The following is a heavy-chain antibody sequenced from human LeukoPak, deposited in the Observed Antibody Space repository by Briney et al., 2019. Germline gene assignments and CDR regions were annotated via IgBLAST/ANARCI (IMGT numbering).Heavy chain of an antibody. J-gene: IGHJ4*02. V-gene: IGHV1-69*02. CDR3: ARGMPFGDLAESVTTDETGTDY. Sequence: PVKVSCQASGRTFRSYTISWVRHAPGQGRDWMGRIIPILGIANYAQQFQGRVTITADKSTSTAYMELSSLRSEDKAVYYCARGMPFGDLAESVTTDETGTDYWGQGTLVTVSS. CDR1: GRTFRSYT. D-gene: IGHD1-1*01. CDR2: IIPILGIA.